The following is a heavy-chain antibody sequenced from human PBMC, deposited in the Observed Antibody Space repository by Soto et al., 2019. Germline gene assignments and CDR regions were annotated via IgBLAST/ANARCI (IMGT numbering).Heavy chain of an antibody. V-gene: IGHV3-23*01. D-gene: IGHD6-19*01. Sequence: GWSLRLSCAASGFTFSSYAMSWVRQAPGKGLEWVSAISGSGGSTYYADSVKGRFTISRDNSKNTLYLQMNSLRAEDTAVYYCAKDVMAVADSGPFFDYWGQGTLDTVSS. J-gene: IGHJ4*02. CDR1: GFTFSSYA. CDR2: ISGSGGST. CDR3: AKDVMAVADSGPFFDY.